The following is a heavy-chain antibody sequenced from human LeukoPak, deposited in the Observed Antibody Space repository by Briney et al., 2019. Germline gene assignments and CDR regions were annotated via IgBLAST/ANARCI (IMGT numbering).Heavy chain of an antibody. CDR1: GGSISIYY. D-gene: IGHD3-22*01. CDR3: ASSYSSSDQKIDY. V-gene: IGHV4-59*08. Sequence: SETLSLTCIVSGGSISIYYWGWIRQPPGKGLEWIGYIHYSGYTKYNPSLKSRVTISVDTSKNQFSLKVRSLTAADTAVYYCASSYSSSDQKIDYWGQGILVTVSS. J-gene: IGHJ4*02. CDR2: IHYSGYT.